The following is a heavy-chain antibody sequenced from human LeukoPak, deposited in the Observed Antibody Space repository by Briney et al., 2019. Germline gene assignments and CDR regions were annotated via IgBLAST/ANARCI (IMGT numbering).Heavy chain of an antibody. CDR2: MNPNSGNT. J-gene: IGHJ6*02. CDR1: GYTFTSYD. D-gene: IGHD4-17*01. CDR3: ARDFRGDYSPYYYYYYYGMDV. V-gene: IGHV1-8*01. Sequence: ASVKVSCKASGYTFTSYDINWVRQATGQGLEWMGWMNPNSGNTGYAQKFQGRVTMTRNTSISTAYMELSSLRSEDTAVYYCARDFRGDYSPYYYYYYYGMDVWGQGTTVTVSS.